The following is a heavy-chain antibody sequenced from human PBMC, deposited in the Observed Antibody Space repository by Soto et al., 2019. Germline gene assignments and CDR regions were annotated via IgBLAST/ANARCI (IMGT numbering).Heavy chain of an antibody. V-gene: IGHV1-69*13. CDR2: IIPIFGTA. CDR3: ARWANTAMVRGHYYYGMDV. J-gene: IGHJ6*02. CDR1: GGTFSSYA. D-gene: IGHD5-18*01. Sequence: SVKVSCKASGGTFSSYAISWVRQAPGQGLEWMGGIIPIFGTANYAQKFQGRVTITADESTSTAYMELSSLRSEDTAVYYCARWANTAMVRGHYYYGMDVWGQGTTVTVSS.